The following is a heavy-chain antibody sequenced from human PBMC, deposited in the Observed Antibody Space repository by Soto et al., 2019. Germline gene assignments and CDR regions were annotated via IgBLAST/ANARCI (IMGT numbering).Heavy chain of an antibody. J-gene: IGHJ6*02. Sequence: GASVKVSCKASVYTFTSYYMHWVRQAPGQGLEWMGIINPSGGSTSYAQKFQGRVTMTRDTSTSTVYMELSSLRSEDTAVYYCARVLNQKYYDFWSGYYTGSAPGYYYGMDVWGQGTTVTVS. V-gene: IGHV1-46*01. CDR3: ARVLNQKYYDFWSGYYTGSAPGYYYGMDV. CDR1: VYTFTSYY. D-gene: IGHD3-3*01. CDR2: INPSGGST.